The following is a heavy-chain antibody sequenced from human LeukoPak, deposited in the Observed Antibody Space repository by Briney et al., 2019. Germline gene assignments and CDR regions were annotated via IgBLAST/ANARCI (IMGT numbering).Heavy chain of an antibody. Sequence: GGSLRLSCAASGFTFSDYYVSWIRQAPGKGLEWVSYISSSSSYTNYADSVKGRFTISRDNAKNSLYLQMNSLRAEDTAVYYCARDPGSWYPDYWGQGTLVTVSS. CDR3: ARDPGSWYPDY. J-gene: IGHJ4*02. CDR1: GFTFSDYY. V-gene: IGHV3-11*06. CDR2: ISSSSSYT. D-gene: IGHD6-13*01.